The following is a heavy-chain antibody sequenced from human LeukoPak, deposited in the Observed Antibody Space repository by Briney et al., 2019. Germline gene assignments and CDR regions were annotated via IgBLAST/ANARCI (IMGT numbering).Heavy chain of an antibody. CDR3: ARDGGGSSGYYYRYFDY. CDR2: IYYSGST. CDR1: GGSFSGYY. D-gene: IGHD3-22*01. V-gene: IGHV4-31*11. J-gene: IGHJ4*02. Sequence: SETLSLTCAVYGGSFSGYYWSWIRQHPGKGLEWIGYIYYSGSTYYNPSLKSRVTISVDTSKNQFSLKLSSVTAADTAVYYCARDGGGSSGYYYRYFDYWGQGTLVTVSS.